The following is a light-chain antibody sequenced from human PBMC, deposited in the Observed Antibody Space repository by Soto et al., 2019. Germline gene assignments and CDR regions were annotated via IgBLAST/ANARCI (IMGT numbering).Light chain of an antibody. V-gene: IGKV1-27*01. J-gene: IGKJ1*01. Sequence: DIQMTQSPSSLSASVGDRVTITCRASQGVRNYLAWYQQKPGKVPKLLIYGASTLQSGVPSRFSGSGSGTDLTLTISSLQPEDVATYYSQKYNSAPKTFGQGTKVQIK. CDR2: GAS. CDR3: QKYNSAPKT. CDR1: QGVRNY.